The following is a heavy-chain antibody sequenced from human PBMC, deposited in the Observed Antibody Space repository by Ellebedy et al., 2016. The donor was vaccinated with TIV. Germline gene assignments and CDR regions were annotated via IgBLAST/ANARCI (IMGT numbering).Heavy chain of an antibody. V-gene: IGHV1-69*13. CDR3: ARDPTAYGDHARGFDY. CDR2: IIPIFGTA. Sequence: SVKVSXXASAGTFSSYAISWLRQAPGQGLEWMGGIIPIFGTANYAQKFQGRVTITADESTSTAYMELSSLRSEDTAVYYCARDPTAYGDHARGFDYWGQGTLVTVSS. J-gene: IGHJ4*02. D-gene: IGHD4-17*01. CDR1: AGTFSSYA.